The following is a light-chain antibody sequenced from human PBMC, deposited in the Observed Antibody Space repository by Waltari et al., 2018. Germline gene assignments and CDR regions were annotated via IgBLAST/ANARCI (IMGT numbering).Light chain of an antibody. CDR2: RND. V-gene: IGLV1-47*01. J-gene: IGLJ3*02. CDR1: GSNIGNNF. CDR3: AAWDGSLRAWL. Sequence: QSVLTQPPSVAGTPGQRVTISCSGGGSNIGNNFLYWYQQLPGSAPKLLNRNDQRPSGVPDRFSGSKSGTSGSLAISGLRSEDEADYYCAAWDGSLRAWLFGGGTILTVL.